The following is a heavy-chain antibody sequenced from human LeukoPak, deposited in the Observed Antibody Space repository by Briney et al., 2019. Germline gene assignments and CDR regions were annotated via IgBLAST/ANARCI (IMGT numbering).Heavy chain of an antibody. CDR2: IIDTGST. CDR1: GFNVSSNY. J-gene: IGHJ4*02. Sequence: GSLRLSCVASGFNVSSNYMSWVRQAPGKGLEWIGEIIDTGSTKYNSSLKSRVTISVDTSKNQFSLSLDSVTAADTAVYYCARGLASGYPPIPFDYWGQGTLVTVSS. V-gene: IGHV4-34*12. D-gene: IGHD3-3*01. CDR3: ARGLASGYPPIPFDY.